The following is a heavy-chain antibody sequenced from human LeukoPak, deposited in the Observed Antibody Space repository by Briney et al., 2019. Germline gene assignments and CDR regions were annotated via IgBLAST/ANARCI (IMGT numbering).Heavy chain of an antibody. CDR2: ISTNSSHM. CDR3: ARGSEWELLSCDH. CDR1: GFTFSSYS. Sequence: GGSLRLSCAASGFTFSSYSMNWVRQAPGKGLELVSSISTNSSHMYYADSVKGRFTISRDNARNSLYLQMNSLRAEDTAVYYCARGSEWELLSCDHWGQGTLVTVSS. D-gene: IGHD1-26*01. J-gene: IGHJ5*02. V-gene: IGHV3-21*01.